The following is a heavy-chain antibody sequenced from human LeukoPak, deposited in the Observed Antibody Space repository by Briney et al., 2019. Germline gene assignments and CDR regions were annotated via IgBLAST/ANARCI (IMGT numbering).Heavy chain of an antibody. CDR2: ISSSGDRT. J-gene: IGHJ4*02. V-gene: IGHV3-23*01. CDR1: GFTFSTYA. D-gene: IGHD3-22*01. CDR3: AKDRPNYHESNGHYYRPNGDY. Sequence: PPGGSLRLSCAASGFTFSTYAMSWVRQAPGKGLEWVSSISSSGDRTFYEDSVKDRFTISRDNSETTLYLQMSRLRAEDTAVYYCAKDRPNYHESNGHYYRPNGDYWGQGTLVTVSS.